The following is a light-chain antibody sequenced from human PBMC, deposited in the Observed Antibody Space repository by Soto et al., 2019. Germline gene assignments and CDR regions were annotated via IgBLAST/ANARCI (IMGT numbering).Light chain of an antibody. J-gene: IGKJ1*01. Sequence: DIQLTQSPPTLSASVGDRVTITCRASQSIRYYLAWYQQMPGKAPKLLIYGASSLQRGVPSRFSGSGSGTEFTLTISSLQPDDFATYFCQHHNSYSQTFGQGIKV. CDR1: QSIRYY. CDR2: GAS. CDR3: QHHNSYSQT. V-gene: IGKV1-5*01.